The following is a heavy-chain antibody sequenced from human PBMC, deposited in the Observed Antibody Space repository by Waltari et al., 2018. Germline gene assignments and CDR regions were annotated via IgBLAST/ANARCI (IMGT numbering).Heavy chain of an antibody. D-gene: IGHD2-2*01. CDR3: ARDTSASLDC. CDR1: GFTFSDHY. V-gene: IGHV3-72*01. CDR2: MKNKARSSSE. J-gene: IGHJ4*02. Sequence: EVQLVESGGGLVQPGGSLRLSCAASGFTFSDHYMDWVCQAPGKGLGWVGGMKNKARSSSEKYAAAVKGRFTMAREDSKNSLYLQMNSLKTEDTAVYYCARDTSASLDCWGQGTLVTVSS.